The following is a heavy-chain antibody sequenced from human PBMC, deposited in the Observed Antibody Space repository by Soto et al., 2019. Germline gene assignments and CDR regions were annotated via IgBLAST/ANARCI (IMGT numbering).Heavy chain of an antibody. D-gene: IGHD3-16*01. J-gene: IGHJ5*01. V-gene: IGHV3-23*01. CDR3: AKTPYYNWNDY. Sequence: EVQLLESGGGLVQPGGSLRLSCAASGFTFSSYTMIWVRQAPGKGLEWISAGSGSGGSTYYADSVKVRFTISRDNSMDTLYLQMNNLRADDMAVYYCAKTPYYNWNDYWGHGNLVTVS. CDR2: GSGSGGST. CDR1: GFTFSSYT.